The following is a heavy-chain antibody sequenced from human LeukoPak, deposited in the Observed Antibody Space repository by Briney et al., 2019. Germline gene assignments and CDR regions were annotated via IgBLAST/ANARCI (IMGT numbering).Heavy chain of an antibody. V-gene: IGHV3-23*01. Sequence: GGTLRLSCAASGFTYSSYAMSWARQAPGKGLEWVSAISCSGGATYYSDSVKGRFTISRDNSKNTLSLQMNSLRAEDTAVYYCAKDGRGAFDYWGQGTLVTVSS. CDR2: ISCSGGAT. CDR1: GFTYSSYA. CDR3: AKDGRGAFDY. J-gene: IGHJ4*02. D-gene: IGHD1-26*01.